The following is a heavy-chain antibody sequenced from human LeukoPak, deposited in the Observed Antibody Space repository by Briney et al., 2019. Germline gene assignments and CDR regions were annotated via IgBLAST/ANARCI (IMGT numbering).Heavy chain of an antibody. Sequence: GGSLRLSCAASGFTFDEFGMHWVRQAPGKGLEWVSFVSGDGGRTDYADSVKGRFTISRDNRKNSQYLQMDSLTAEDTAFYFCARDRMSRAPTYFHHWGQGTLVTVSA. D-gene: IGHD2-2*01. CDR3: ARDRMSRAPTYFHH. V-gene: IGHV3-43*02. J-gene: IGHJ1*01. CDR2: VSGDGGRT. CDR1: GFTFDEFG.